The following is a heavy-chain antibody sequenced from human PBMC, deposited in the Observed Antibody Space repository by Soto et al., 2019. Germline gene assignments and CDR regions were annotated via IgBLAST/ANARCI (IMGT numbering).Heavy chain of an antibody. J-gene: IGHJ6*02. CDR2: IYPGDSDT. CDR1: GYTFPNYW. CDR3: ARLRTAGTTIDGMDV. V-gene: IGHV5-51*01. Sequence: GESLKISCEGSGYTFPNYWIGWVRQMPGKGLEWTGIIYPGDSDTRYSPSFQGHVTISAAKSISTAYLLWSSLKASDTAIYYCARLRTAGTTIDGMDVWGQGTTVTVSS. D-gene: IGHD1-7*01.